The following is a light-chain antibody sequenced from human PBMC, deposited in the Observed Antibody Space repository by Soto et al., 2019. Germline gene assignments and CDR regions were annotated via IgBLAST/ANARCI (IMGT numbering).Light chain of an antibody. CDR3: SAWDDRLSGRL. J-gene: IGLJ2*01. Sequence: QSVLTQPASVSGSPGQSITISCTGTSSDVGGYNYVSWYQQHPGKAPKLMIYEVSNRPSGVPDRFSGSKSGSSASLAISGLQSEDEADYFCSAWDDRLSGRLFGGGTKLTVL. CDR2: EVS. CDR1: SSDVGGYNY. V-gene: IGLV2-14*01.